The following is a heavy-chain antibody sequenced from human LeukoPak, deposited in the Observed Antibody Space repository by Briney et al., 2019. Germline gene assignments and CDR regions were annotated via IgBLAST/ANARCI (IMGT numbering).Heavy chain of an antibody. V-gene: IGHV3-7*03. CDR2: IKQDGSEK. D-gene: IGHD5-18*01. CDR3: ARDADSYGSPLGY. J-gene: IGHJ4*02. CDR1: GFTFSSYW. Sequence: GGSLRLSCAASGFTFSSYWMSWVRQAPGKGLEWVANIKQDGSEKYYVDSVKGRFTISRDNAKNSLYLQMNSLRAEDTAVYYCARDADSYGSPLGYWGQGTLVTVSS.